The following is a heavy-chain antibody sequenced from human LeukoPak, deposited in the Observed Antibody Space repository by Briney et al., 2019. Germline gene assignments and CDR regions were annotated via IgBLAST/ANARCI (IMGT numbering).Heavy chain of an antibody. Sequence: SETLSLTCTVSGGSISSYYWTWIRQPPGKGLEWIGYIYYSGSTNYNPSLKSRVTISLDTSKNQFSLRLTSVTAADTAVYYCARHRVDIAARLPYYFDYWGQGTLVTVSS. V-gene: IGHV4-59*08. CDR1: GGSISSYY. J-gene: IGHJ4*02. CDR3: ARHRVDIAARLPYYFDY. CDR2: IYYSGST. D-gene: IGHD6-6*01.